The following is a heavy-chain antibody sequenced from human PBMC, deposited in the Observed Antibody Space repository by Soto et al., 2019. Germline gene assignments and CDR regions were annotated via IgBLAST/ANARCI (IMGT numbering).Heavy chain of an antibody. D-gene: IGHD3-10*01. J-gene: IGHJ4*02. CDR2: ISAYNGNT. CDR1: GDTFANCV. V-gene: IGHV1-18*01. CDR3: ARDQESITDRILQY. Sequence: APVKVFWNAPGDTFANCVQSTVRQNPGQEIELPEWISAYNGNTQYAQKVRDRVTLTTDTSTNTAYMELRSLTSDDTAVYYCARDQESITDRILQYWGQGSRVTVSS.